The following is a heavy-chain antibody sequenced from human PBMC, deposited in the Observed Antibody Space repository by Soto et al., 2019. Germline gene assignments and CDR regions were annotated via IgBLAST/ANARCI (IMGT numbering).Heavy chain of an antibody. Sequence: QVQLVQSGAEVKKPGASVKVSCKASGYTFTSYAMHWVRQAPGQRLEWMGWINAGNGNTKYSQKFQGSVTITRDTAASTAYMELSSLRSEGTAVYYCATVSGIAVAEVWGQGTLVTVSS. CDR1: GYTFTSYA. D-gene: IGHD6-19*01. J-gene: IGHJ4*02. V-gene: IGHV1-3*01. CDR3: ATVSGIAVAEV. CDR2: INAGNGNT.